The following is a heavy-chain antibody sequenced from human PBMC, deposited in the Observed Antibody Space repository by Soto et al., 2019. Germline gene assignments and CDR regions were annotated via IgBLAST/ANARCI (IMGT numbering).Heavy chain of an antibody. J-gene: IGHJ4*02. Sequence: EVHLVESGGGLVQPGGSLRLSCAASGFTLSSYSMNWVRQAPGKGLEWVAYISSSSNTIYYADSVKGRFTISRDNVKNSVDLHMNSLRDEDTAVYNWARDARREVTSFLNYWGQGILVTVSS. CDR1: GFTLSSYS. V-gene: IGHV3-48*02. D-gene: IGHD2-21*02. CDR2: ISSSSNTI. CDR3: ARDARREVTSFLNY.